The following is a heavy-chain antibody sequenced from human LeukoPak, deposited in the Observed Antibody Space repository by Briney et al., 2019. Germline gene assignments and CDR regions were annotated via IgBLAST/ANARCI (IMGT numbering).Heavy chain of an antibody. CDR2: IYSDGGT. CDR1: GFIVSTSY. J-gene: IGHJ4*02. D-gene: IGHD6-19*01. Sequence: PGGSLRLSCAASGFIVSTSYMSWVRQAPRQGLQWVSVIYSDGGTSFAGNTYYADSVEGRFTISRDNSKNTLYLQMNSLRAEDTAVYYCARDGSTGWHYFEYWGQGALVTVSS. V-gene: IGHV3-23*03. CDR3: ARDGSTGWHYFEY.